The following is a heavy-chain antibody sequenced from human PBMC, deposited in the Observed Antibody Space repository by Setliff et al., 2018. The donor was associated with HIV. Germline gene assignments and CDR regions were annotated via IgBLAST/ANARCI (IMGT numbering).Heavy chain of an antibody. Sequence: ASVKVSCKTTGYNFARYGISWLRQAPGQGLEWMGWINPNSGGTNYEQKFQGRVTMTRDTSISTAYMELSRLRSDDTAVYYCAKSCDVPSKPGPYYYSMDVWGKGTTVTVSS. CDR2: INPNSGGT. V-gene: IGHV1-2*02. CDR1: GYNFARYG. D-gene: IGHD2-2*01. CDR3: AKSCDVPSKPGPYYYSMDV. J-gene: IGHJ6*03.